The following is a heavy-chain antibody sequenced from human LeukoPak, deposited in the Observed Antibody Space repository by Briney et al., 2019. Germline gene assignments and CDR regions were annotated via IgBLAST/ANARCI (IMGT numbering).Heavy chain of an antibody. CDR3: ARAVTSTEGY. CDR2: IKQDGNEE. J-gene: IGHJ4*02. Sequence: GGSLRLSCAASGLTFSNNWMSWVRQAPGKGLEWVANIKQDGNEEYYVDSVKGRFTISRDNAQKSLYLEMKSLSAKDTAVYYCARAVTSTEGYWGQGTLVTVSS. CDR1: GLTFSNNW. V-gene: IGHV3-7*03.